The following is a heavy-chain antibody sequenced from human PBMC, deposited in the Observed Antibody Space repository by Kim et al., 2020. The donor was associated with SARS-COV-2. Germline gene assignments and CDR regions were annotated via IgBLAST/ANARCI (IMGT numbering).Heavy chain of an antibody. CDR1: GFTFSSYS. J-gene: IGHJ4*02. CDR2: ISSSSSTI. D-gene: IGHD6-13*01. Sequence: GGSLRLSCAASGFTFSSYSMNWVRQAPGKGLEWVSYISSSSSTIYYADSVKGRFTISRDNAKNSLYLQMNSLRDEDTAVYYCARAGLSPYSSSWYYKDAFDYWGQGTLVTVSS. V-gene: IGHV3-48*02. CDR3: ARAGLSPYSSSWYYKDAFDY.